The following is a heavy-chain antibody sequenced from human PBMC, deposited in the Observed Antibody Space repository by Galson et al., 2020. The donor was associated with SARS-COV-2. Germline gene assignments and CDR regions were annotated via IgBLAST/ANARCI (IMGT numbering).Heavy chain of an antibody. V-gene: IGHV7-4-1*02. D-gene: IGHD6-6*01. CDR2: INTNTGNP. J-gene: IGHJ4*02. CDR3: ARDNWEGAGSIAEDY. Sequence: ASVKVSCKASGYTFTSYAMNWVRQAPGQGLEWMGWINTNTGNPTYAQGFTGRFVFSLHTSVSTAYLQISRLKAEDTAVYYYARDNWEGAGSIAEDYWGQGTLVTVSS. CDR1: GYTFTSYA.